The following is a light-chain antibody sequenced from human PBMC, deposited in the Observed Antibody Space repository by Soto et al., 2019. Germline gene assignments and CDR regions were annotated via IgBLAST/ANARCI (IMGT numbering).Light chain of an antibody. Sequence: ALTQPASVSGSPGQSITISCTGTSSDVGSYNYVSWYQQHPGKAPKLMIYEVSDRPSGISSRFSGSKSGNTASLTISGLQTEDEADYYCSSYTSSSTLFGTGTKVTVL. J-gene: IGLJ1*01. CDR3: SSYTSSSTL. CDR1: SSDVGSYNY. CDR2: EVS. V-gene: IGLV2-14*01.